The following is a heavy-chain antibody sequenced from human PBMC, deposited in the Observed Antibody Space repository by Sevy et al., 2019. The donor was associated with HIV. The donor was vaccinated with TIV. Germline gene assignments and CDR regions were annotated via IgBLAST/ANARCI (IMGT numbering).Heavy chain of an antibody. V-gene: IGHV3-33*01. CDR1: GFTFSNYA. Sequence: GGSLRLSCAATGFTFSNYAMHWVRQAPGKGMEWVAIIWSDGANQYHGDSVKGRFTISRDNSKNTLYLQMNNVRVEDTAVYYCARGGDYYDNAAYYALDSWGQGTLVTVSS. D-gene: IGHD3-22*01. CDR2: IWSDGANQ. CDR3: ARGGDYYDNAAYYALDS. J-gene: IGHJ4*02.